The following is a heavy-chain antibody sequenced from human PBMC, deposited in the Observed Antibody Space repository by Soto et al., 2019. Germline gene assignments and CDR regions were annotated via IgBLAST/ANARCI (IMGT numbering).Heavy chain of an antibody. D-gene: IGHD1-26*01. CDR3: VNTSGNPV. Sequence: EVQLLESGGGLVQPGGSLTLSCSGSGFTFSRSAMTWVRQAPGKGLEWVSTISGSTSSTYYGDSVKGRFTNSRDNSRNILFLQMNRLRDEDTAAYYCVNTSGNPVWCQGTRVTVSS. CDR2: ISGSTSST. V-gene: IGHV3-23*01. CDR1: GFTFSRSA. J-gene: IGHJ4*02.